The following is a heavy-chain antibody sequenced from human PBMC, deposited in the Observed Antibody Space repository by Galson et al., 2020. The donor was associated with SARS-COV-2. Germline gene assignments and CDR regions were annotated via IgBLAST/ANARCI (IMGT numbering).Heavy chain of an antibody. Sequence: GGSLRLSCTASGFTFGDYAMSWFRQAPGKGLEWVGFISSKAYGGTTEYAASVKGRFTISRDDSKSIAYLQMNSLKTEDTAVYYCTRDTFEPHSSSWYYGWTSGYYYYGMDVWGQGTTVTVSS. V-gene: IGHV3-49*03. CDR1: GFTFGDYA. CDR2: ISSKAYGGTT. D-gene: IGHD6-13*01. J-gene: IGHJ6*02. CDR3: TRDTFEPHSSSWYYGWTSGYYYYGMDV.